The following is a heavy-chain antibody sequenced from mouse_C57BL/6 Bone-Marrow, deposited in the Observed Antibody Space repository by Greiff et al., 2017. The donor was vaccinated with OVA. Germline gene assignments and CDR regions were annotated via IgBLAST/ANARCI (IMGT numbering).Heavy chain of an antibody. CDR3: ARGGITTSLYAMDY. CDR2: IYPGSGST. D-gene: IGHD1-1*01. J-gene: IGHJ4*01. CDR1: GYTFTSYW. V-gene: IGHV1-55*01. Sequence: QVQLQQSGAELVKPGASVKMSCKASGYTFTSYWITWVKQRPGQGLEWIGDIYPGSGSTNYNEKFTSKATLTVDTSSRTAYMQLSSLTSEDSAVYYCARGGITTSLYAMDYWGQGTSVTVSS.